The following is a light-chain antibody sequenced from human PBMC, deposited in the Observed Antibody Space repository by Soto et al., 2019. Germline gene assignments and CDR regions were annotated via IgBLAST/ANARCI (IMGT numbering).Light chain of an antibody. J-gene: IGKJ1*01. CDR3: QHYNSYSEA. CDR2: AAS. CDR1: QSISSN. V-gene: IGKV1-39*01. Sequence: DIQMTQSPSSLSASVGDRVTITCRASQSISSNLNWYQQKPGKAPKLLIYAASSLQSGVPSRFSGSASGTEFTLTISSLQPDDFATYYCQHYNSYSEAFGQGTKVDNK.